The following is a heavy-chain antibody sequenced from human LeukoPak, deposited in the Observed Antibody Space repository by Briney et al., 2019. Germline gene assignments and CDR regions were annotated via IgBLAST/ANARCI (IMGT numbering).Heavy chain of an antibody. V-gene: IGHV1-8*03. CDR2: MNPNSGNT. CDR3: ARGPVGKNYYDCSAYHLN. Sequence: ASVKVSCKASGYTFTSYDINWVRQATGQGLEWMGWMNPNSGNTGYAQKFQGRVTITRKTSISKAYMELSSLRSEDTAVYYCARGPVGKNYYDCSAYHLNWGQETLVTVSS. J-gene: IGHJ4*02. CDR1: GYTFTSYD. D-gene: IGHD3-22*01.